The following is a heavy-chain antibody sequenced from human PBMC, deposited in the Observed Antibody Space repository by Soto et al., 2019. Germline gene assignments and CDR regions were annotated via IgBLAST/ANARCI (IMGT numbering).Heavy chain of an antibody. CDR1: GGSISSGGYS. D-gene: IGHD1-1*01. J-gene: IGHJ5*02. CDR3: ARDQLEGNWFDP. CDR2: IYHSGST. V-gene: IGHV4-30-2*01. Sequence: QLQLQESGSGLVRPSQTLSLTCAVSGGSISSGGYSWNWIRQPPGKGLEWIGYIYHSGSTLYNPSLKSRVTIPVYKSYNQFSLKLSSVTAADTAVYYCARDQLEGNWFDPWGQGTLVTVSS.